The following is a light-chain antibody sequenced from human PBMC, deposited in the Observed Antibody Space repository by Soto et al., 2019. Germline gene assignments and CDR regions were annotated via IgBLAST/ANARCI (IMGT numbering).Light chain of an antibody. CDR3: QHYTNRPLT. CDR1: HSVSSR. Sequence: EIVMTQSPATLSVSPGERATLSCRASHSVSSRLAWYQQKPGQAPRLLIYGASTRATGLPARFSGSGSGTEFTLTISSLQSEDIAVYYCQHYTNRPLTFGGGTKVESN. V-gene: IGKV3-15*01. CDR2: GAS. J-gene: IGKJ4*01.